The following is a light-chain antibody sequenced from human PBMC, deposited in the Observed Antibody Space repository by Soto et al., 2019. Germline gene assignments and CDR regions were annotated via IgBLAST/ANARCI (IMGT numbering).Light chain of an antibody. CDR1: SSDVGAYNY. CDR2: DVS. J-gene: IGLJ1*01. Sequence: QSALTQPRSVSGSPGQSVTISCTGTSSDVGAYNYVSWYHQHPAKAPNLMIYDVSKRPSGVPDRFSGSKAGNTASLTISGLQAEDEGDYFCCSYTNSGYVFGTGTKLTVL. V-gene: IGLV2-11*01. CDR3: CSYTNSGYV.